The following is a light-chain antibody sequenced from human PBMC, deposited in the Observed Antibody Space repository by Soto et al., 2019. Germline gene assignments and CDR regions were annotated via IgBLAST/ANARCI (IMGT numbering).Light chain of an antibody. Sequence: EIVLTHSPGTLSLSPGERATLSCRAGQSVSSSYLAWYQQKPGQAPRLLIYGASSRATGIPDRFSGSGSGTDFTLTISRLEPEDFAVYYCQQYGSSPALTFGGGTKVDIK. J-gene: IGKJ4*01. V-gene: IGKV3-20*01. CDR1: QSVSSSY. CDR2: GAS. CDR3: QQYGSSPALT.